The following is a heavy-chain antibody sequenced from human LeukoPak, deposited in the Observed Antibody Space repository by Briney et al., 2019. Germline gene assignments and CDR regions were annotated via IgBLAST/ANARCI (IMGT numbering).Heavy chain of an antibody. V-gene: IGHV1-2*02. Sequence: ASVKVSCKASGYTFTGYFMHWVRQAPGQGLEWMGWSNPNSGGTNYAQKFQGRVTMTRDTSISTAYMELSRLKSDDTAVYYCARGEATVTTTNPPLDDYWGQGTLVAVSS. CDR3: ARGEATVTTTNPPLDDY. CDR2: SNPNSGGT. CDR1: GYTFTGYF. J-gene: IGHJ4*02. D-gene: IGHD4-17*01.